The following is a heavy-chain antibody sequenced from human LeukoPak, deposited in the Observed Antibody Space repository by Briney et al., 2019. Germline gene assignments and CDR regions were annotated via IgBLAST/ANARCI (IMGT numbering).Heavy chain of an antibody. CDR2: ISSSSSYI. D-gene: IGHD5-12*01. Sequence: GGSLRLSCAASGFTFSSYAMNWVRQAPGKGLEWVSSISSSSSYIYYADSVKGRFTISRDNAKNSLYLQMNSLRAEDTAVYYCARDSLSGYDSSYFDYWGQGTLVTVSS. V-gene: IGHV3-21*01. CDR1: GFTFSSYA. CDR3: ARDSLSGYDSSYFDY. J-gene: IGHJ4*02.